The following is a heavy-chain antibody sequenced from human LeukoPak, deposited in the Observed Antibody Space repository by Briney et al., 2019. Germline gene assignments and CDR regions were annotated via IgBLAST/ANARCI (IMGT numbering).Heavy chain of an antibody. Sequence: PSETLSLTCAVYGGTFNGYYWSWLRQAPGKGLEWVGVINLSGSTNYNPSLKSRVTISVDTSKNQFSLKLSSVTAADTAVYYCARGLGYSSSWYQYWGQGTLVTVSS. CDR3: ARGLGYSSSWYQY. D-gene: IGHD6-13*01. J-gene: IGHJ4*02. CDR2: INLSGST. V-gene: IGHV4-34*01. CDR1: GGTFNGYY.